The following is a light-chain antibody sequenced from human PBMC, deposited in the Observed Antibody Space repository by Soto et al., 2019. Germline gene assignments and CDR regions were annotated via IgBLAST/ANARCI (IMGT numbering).Light chain of an antibody. Sequence: QSVLTQPPSVSAAPGQTVTMSCSGSSSNIGSNYVSWYQHLPGTAPKLLIYDNNKRPSGIPDRFSGSQSGTSATLGITGLQTGDEADYYCGTWDSSLSAVFGGGTQLTVL. CDR3: GTWDSSLSAV. J-gene: IGLJ2*01. V-gene: IGLV1-51*01. CDR2: DNN. CDR1: SSNIGSNY.